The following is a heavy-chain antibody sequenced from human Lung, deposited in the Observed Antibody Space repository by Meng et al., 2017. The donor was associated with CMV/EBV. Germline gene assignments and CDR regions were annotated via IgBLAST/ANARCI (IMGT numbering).Heavy chain of an antibody. V-gene: IGHV3-21*01. Sequence: GGSLRLXCAASGFMFSDYSMNWVRQAPGKGLEWVSSISNGGAYIYYADSAKGRFTISRDNAQNSLYLQMNSLRAEDTAVYYCARDVSPRSSVYFAIYYFYALDVWGQGXTVTVSS. J-gene: IGHJ6*02. CDR3: ARDVSPRSSVYFAIYYFYALDV. D-gene: IGHD5/OR15-5a*01. CDR2: ISNGGAYI. CDR1: GFMFSDYS.